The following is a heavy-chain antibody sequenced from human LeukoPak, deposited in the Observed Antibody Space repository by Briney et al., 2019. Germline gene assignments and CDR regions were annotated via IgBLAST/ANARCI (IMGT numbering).Heavy chain of an antibody. Sequence: GGSLRLSCAASAYIFGSHGMHWVRPAPGKGREWVTAIWYDGTRQLHAASVKGRFTITRPNSRNTLYLQMSTLGAEDTAVYYCARDVGYGDYALWGQGTLVTVSS. J-gene: IGHJ4*02. CDR3: ARDVGYGDYAL. CDR2: IWYDGTRQ. V-gene: IGHV3-33*01. CDR1: AYIFGSHG. D-gene: IGHD4-17*01.